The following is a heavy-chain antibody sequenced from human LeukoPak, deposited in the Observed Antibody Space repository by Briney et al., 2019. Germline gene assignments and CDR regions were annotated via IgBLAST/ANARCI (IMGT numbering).Heavy chain of an antibody. CDR1: GFPFSTYW. V-gene: IGHV3-7*01. Sequence: GGSLRLSCAASGFPFSTYWMSWVRQVPGKGLEWVANIKQDGSEKYYVDSVKGRFTISRDNAKNSLYLQMNSLRAEDTAVYYCVRDSSHSSARVEVADTRGASLGDWGQGTLVSVSS. CDR2: IKQDGSEK. J-gene: IGHJ4*02. D-gene: IGHD6-19*01. CDR3: VRDSSHSSARVEVADTRGASLGD.